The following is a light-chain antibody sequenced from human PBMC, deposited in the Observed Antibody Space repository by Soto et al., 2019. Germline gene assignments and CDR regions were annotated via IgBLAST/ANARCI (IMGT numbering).Light chain of an antibody. V-gene: IGKV2-28*01. CDR2: LGS. Sequence: DIVMTQSPLSLPVTPGEPASISCRSSQSLLHSNGYNYLDWYLQKPGQSPQLLIYLGSNRASGVPDRFSGSGSGTDFTLKISRVEAEDVGVYYCMQALQTPRTFGRGPKVEIK. CDR3: MQALQTPRT. J-gene: IGKJ1*01. CDR1: QSLLHSNGYNY.